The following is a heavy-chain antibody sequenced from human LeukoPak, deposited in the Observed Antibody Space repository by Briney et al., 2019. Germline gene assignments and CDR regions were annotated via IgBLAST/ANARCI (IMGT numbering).Heavy chain of an antibody. CDR1: GYSFTSYW. CDR3: ASLWDAYGDSSFDY. D-gene: IGHD4-17*01. Sequence: GESLKISCKGSGYSFTSYWIGWVRQMPRKGLEWMGIIYPSDSDTRYSPSFQGQVTISADKSISTAYLQWSSLKASDTAMYYCASLWDAYGDSSFDYWGQGTLVTVSS. CDR2: IYPSDSDT. J-gene: IGHJ4*02. V-gene: IGHV5-51*01.